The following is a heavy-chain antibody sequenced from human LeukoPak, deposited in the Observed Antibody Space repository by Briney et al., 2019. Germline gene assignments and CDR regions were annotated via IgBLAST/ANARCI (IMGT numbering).Heavy chain of an antibody. D-gene: IGHD3-22*01. V-gene: IGHV4-59*01. CDR1: GGSISSYY. J-gene: IGHJ3*02. CDR2: IYYSGST. CDR3: ARSYYDKAAFDI. Sequence: SETLSLTCTVSGGSISSYYWSWIRQPPGKGLEWIGYIYYSGSTNHNPSLKSRVTISVDTSKNQFSLKLSSVTAADTAVYYCARSYYDKAAFDIWGQGTMVTVSS.